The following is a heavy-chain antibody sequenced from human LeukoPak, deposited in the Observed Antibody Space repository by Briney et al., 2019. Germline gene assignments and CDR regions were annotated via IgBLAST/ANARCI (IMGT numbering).Heavy chain of an antibody. J-gene: IGHJ4*02. CDR2: IIPIFGTA. Sequence: ASVKVSCKASGGTFSSYAISWVRQAPGQGLEWMGGIIPIFGTANYAQKFQGRVTITADKSTSTAYMELSSLRSEDTAVYYCARVGAVGAFDYWGQGTLVTVSS. CDR1: GGTFSSYA. V-gene: IGHV1-69*06. CDR3: ARVGAVGAFDY. D-gene: IGHD1-26*01.